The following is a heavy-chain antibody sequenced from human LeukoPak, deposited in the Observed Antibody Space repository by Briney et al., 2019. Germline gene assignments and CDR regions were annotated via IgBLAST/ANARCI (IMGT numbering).Heavy chain of an antibody. CDR3: AKDDSGYSSGWFDY. J-gene: IGHJ4*02. Sequence: PGRSLRLSCAASGFTFDDYAVHWVRQAPGKGLEWVSGISWNSGSIGYADSVKGRFTISRDNAKNSLYLQMNSLRAEDTALYYCAKDDSGYSSGWFDYWGQGTLVTVSS. CDR2: ISWNSGSI. V-gene: IGHV3-9*01. D-gene: IGHD6-19*01. CDR1: GFTFDDYA.